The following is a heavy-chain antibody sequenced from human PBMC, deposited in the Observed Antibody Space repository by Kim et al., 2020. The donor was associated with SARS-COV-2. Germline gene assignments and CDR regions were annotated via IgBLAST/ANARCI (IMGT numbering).Heavy chain of an antibody. CDR1: GFTFSSYA. Sequence: GGSLTLSCSASGFTFSSYAMHWVRQAPGKGLEYVSAISSNGGSTYYADSVKGRFTISRDNSKNTLYLQMSSLRAEDTAVYYCVKSYGSGSYNYYYGMDVWGQGTTVTVSS. V-gene: IGHV3-64D*09. CDR2: ISSNGGST. CDR3: VKSYGSGSYNYYYGMDV. D-gene: IGHD3-10*01. J-gene: IGHJ6*02.